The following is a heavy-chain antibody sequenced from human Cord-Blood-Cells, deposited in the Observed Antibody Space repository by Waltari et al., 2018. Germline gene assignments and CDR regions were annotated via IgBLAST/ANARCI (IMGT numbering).Heavy chain of an antibody. CDR3: ARVGRYSSGWYTGGSDY. V-gene: IGHV4-34*01. CDR2: INHSGST. CDR1: GGSFSGSY. J-gene: IGHJ4*02. Sequence: QVQLQQWGAGLLKPSETLSLTCAVYGGSFSGSYWIWIRQPPGKGLEWIGEINHSGSTNYNPSLKSRVTISVDTSKNQFSLKLSSVTAADTAVYYCARVGRYSSGWYTGGSDYWGQGTLVTVSS. D-gene: IGHD6-19*01.